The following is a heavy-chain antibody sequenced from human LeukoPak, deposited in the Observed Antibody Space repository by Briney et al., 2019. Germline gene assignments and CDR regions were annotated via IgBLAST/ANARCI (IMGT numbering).Heavy chain of an antibody. Sequence: GGSLRLSCAGSGYTFSRYWIHWVRQAPGKGLVWVSRINPDGGTTTYADSVKGRFTISKDNAKNTLYLQMNSLSGEDTAVYYCARDYSGYDDYWGQGTLVTVSS. CDR2: INPDGGTT. CDR3: ARDYSGYDDY. J-gene: IGHJ4*02. D-gene: IGHD3-22*01. CDR1: GYTFSRYW. V-gene: IGHV3-74*01.